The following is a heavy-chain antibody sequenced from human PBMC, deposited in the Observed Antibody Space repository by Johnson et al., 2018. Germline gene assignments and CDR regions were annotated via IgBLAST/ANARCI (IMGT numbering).Heavy chain of an antibody. CDR1: GITFSGSA. Sequence: VQLVESGGGLVQPGGSLKLSCAASGITFSGSAIHWVRQASGKGLEWVGRIRSKANNHATEYAASVTGRFTISRDDSKNTTYLQMNSLKTEDTAVYYSSRNDRGEDYSNLNSYMDVWGKGTTVTVS. CDR3: SRNDRGEDYSNLNSYMDV. D-gene: IGHD4-11*01. V-gene: IGHV3-73*01. CDR2: IRSKANNHAT. J-gene: IGHJ6*03.